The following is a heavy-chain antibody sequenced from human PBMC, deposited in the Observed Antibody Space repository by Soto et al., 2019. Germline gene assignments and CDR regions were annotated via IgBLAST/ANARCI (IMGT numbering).Heavy chain of an antibody. CDR2: IIPIFGTA. Sequence: QVQLVQSGAEVKKPGSSVKVSCKASGGTFSSYAISWVRQAPGQGLEWMGGIIPIFGTANYAQKLQGRVTITADESTSTVYMELGSLRSEDTGVYYCARDRGSGSYDWYFDLWGRGTLVTVSS. V-gene: IGHV1-69*01. D-gene: IGHD3-10*01. J-gene: IGHJ2*01. CDR1: GGTFSSYA. CDR3: ARDRGSGSYDWYFDL.